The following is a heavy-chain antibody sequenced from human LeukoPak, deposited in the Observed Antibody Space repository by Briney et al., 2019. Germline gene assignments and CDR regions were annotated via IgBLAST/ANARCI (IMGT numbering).Heavy chain of an antibody. V-gene: IGHV3-30*01. CDR3: ARDRGGVDY. D-gene: IGHD2-21*01. CDR2: ISYGGSNK. CDR1: GFTFSSYA. J-gene: IGHJ4*02. Sequence: GGSLRLSCAASGFTFSSYAMHGVRQAPGKGLEWVAVISYGGSNKYYADSVKGRFTISRDNSKNALYLQMNSLRAEDTAVYYCARDRGGVDYWGQGTLVTVSS.